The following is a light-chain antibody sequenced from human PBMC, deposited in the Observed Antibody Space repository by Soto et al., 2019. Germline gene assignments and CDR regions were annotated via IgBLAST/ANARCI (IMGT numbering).Light chain of an antibody. J-gene: IGKJ1*01. Sequence: DIQMTQSPSTLSASVGDRVTITCRASQSISSWLAWYQQKPGKAPKLLIYDASSLESGVPSRFSGSGSGTEFTLTISSLQADDFATYYCQQYNSYSSTFGQATKVEIK. V-gene: IGKV1-5*01. CDR1: QSISSW. CDR3: QQYNSYSST. CDR2: DAS.